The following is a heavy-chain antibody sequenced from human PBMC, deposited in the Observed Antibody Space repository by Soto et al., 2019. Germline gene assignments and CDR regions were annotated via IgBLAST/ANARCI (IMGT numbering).Heavy chain of an antibody. Sequence: QITLKESGPTLLNPPQTLTLTCTSPGISLTSSGVAVGWFRQPQGEALEGLAVIYWDDDKRYSQSLKTRLTITKDTSKNQVVLTMTNMDPVDTATYYCASAWYGDQHYYGMGVWGQGTTVTVSS. J-gene: IGHJ6*02. CDR3: ASAWYGDQHYYGMGV. CDR2: IYWDDDK. V-gene: IGHV2-5*02. CDR1: GISLTSSGVA. D-gene: IGHD6-13*01.